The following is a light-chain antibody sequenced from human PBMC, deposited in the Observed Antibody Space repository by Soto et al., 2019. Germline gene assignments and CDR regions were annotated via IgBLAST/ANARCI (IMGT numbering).Light chain of an antibody. J-gene: IGLJ3*02. V-gene: IGLV2-11*01. CDR2: DVS. CDR1: SSDVGGYNY. Sequence: QSALTQPRSVSGSPGQSVTISCTGTSSDVGGYNYVSWYQQHPGKAPKLMIYDVSKRPSGVPDRFSGSKSGNTASLTISGLQAEDEADYYCCSYAVLWVFGGGTQLTVL. CDR3: CSYAVLWV.